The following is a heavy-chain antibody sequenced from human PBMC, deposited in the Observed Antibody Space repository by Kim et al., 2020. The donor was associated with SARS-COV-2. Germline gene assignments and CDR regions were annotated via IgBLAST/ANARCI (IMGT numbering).Heavy chain of an antibody. J-gene: IGHJ4*02. D-gene: IGHD3-10*01. Sequence: SVKGRFTISRDNDRNSLYLQMNSLRPEDTALYYCAKDISFRTVVRGALFDHWGQGTLVTVSS. V-gene: IGHV3-43*01. CDR3: AKDISFRTVVRGALFDH.